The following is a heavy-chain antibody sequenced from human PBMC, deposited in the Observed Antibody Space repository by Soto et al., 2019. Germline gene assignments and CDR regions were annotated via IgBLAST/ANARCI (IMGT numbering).Heavy chain of an antibody. CDR1: GISISSIDYY. Sequence: QLQLQESGPGLVKPSQTLSLTCTVSGISISSIDYYWTWIRQSPGKGLEWIGCIDYSGTTYHNPSLKSRVSISEDTSKNQFSLMLTSVAAADSAMYYCASFGVAAMNWFDPWGQGTLVTVSS. CDR3: ASFGVAAMNWFDP. D-gene: IGHD3-3*01. J-gene: IGHJ5*02. V-gene: IGHV4-30-4*01. CDR2: IDYSGTT.